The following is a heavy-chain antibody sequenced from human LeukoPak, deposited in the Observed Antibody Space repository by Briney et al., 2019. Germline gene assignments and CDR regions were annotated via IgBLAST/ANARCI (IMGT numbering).Heavy chain of an antibody. D-gene: IGHD2-8*01. Sequence: SGGSLRLSCAASGFTVSSNYMSWVRQAPGKGLEWVSIIYSGGSTFYADSVKGRFTISRDNSKNTLYLQMNSLRAEDTAVYYCAGSLGYCTSNVCYLKYWGQGTLVTVSS. CDR1: GFTVSSNY. J-gene: IGHJ4*02. CDR2: IYSGGST. V-gene: IGHV3-53*01. CDR3: AGSLGYCTSNVCYLKY.